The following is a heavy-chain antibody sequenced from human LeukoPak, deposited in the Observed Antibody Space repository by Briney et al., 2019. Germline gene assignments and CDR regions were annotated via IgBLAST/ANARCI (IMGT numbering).Heavy chain of an antibody. CDR2: ISSSSYI. CDR1: GFTFSSYS. D-gene: IGHD3-3*01. J-gene: IGHJ3*02. V-gene: IGHV3-21*01. Sequence: PGGSLRLSCAASGFTFSSYSMNWVRQAPGKGLEWVSSISSSSYIYYADSVKGRFTISRDNAKNTLYLQMNSLRAEDTAVYYCEGEDFITIFGVGRMRRAFDIWAKGTMVTVSS. CDR3: EGEDFITIFGVGRMRRAFDI.